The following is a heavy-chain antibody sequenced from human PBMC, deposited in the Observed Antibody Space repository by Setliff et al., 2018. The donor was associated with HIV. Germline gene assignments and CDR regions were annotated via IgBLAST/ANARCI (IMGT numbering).Heavy chain of an antibody. CDR1: GGTFSRYA. D-gene: IGHD6-19*01. CDR2: IIPIFATA. J-gene: IGHJ6*03. V-gene: IGHV1-69*05. Sequence: SVKVSCKASGGTFSRYAINWVRQAPGQGLEWMGGIIPIFATADYAQKFQGRVIMTRDTSITTAYMELSSLRSDDTAVYYCARGAWYTSGWYSSRYMDVWGKGTTVTVSS. CDR3: ARGAWYTSGWYSSRYMDV.